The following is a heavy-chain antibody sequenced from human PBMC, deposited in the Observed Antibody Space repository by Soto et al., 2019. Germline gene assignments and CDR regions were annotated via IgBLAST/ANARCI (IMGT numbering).Heavy chain of an antibody. CDR1: GFTFSSYG. CDR3: AKGLITIFGVATYGMDV. J-gene: IGHJ6*02. V-gene: IGHV3-30*18. D-gene: IGHD3-3*01. CDR2: ISYDGSNK. Sequence: RGSLRLSCAASGFTFSSYGMHWVRQAPGKGLEWVAVISYDGSNKYYADSVKGRFTISRDNSKNTLYLQMNSLRAEDTAVYYCAKGLITIFGVATYGMDVWGQGTTVTVSS.